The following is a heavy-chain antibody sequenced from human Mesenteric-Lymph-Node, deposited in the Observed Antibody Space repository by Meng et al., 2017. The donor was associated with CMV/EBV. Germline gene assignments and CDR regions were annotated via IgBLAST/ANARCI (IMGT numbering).Heavy chain of an antibody. CDR1: GYTFTGYY. CDR3: ARGIEGCSSTSCYWGVDY. CDR2: INPNSGGT. V-gene: IGHV1-2*02. J-gene: IGHJ4*03. D-gene: IGHD2-2*01. Sequence: ASVKVSCKASGYTFTGYYMHWVRQAPGQGLEWMGWINPNSGGTNYAQKFQGRVTMTRDTSISTAYMELSRLRSDDTAVYYCARGIEGCSSTSCYWGVDYWGQGTSVTVSS.